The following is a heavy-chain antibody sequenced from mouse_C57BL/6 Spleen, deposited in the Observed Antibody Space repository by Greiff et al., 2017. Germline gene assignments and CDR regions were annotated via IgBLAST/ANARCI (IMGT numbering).Heavy chain of an antibody. Sequence: EVMLVESGGGLVKPGGSLKLSCAASGFTFSSYAMSWVRQTPEKRLEWVATISDGGSSTYYPANVKGRFTISRDNAKNNLYLQMSDLKSEDTAMYYCARDQGNWDGVHYYAMDYWGQGTSVTVAS. D-gene: IGHD4-1*01. CDR1: GFTFSSYA. J-gene: IGHJ4*01. V-gene: IGHV5-4*01. CDR3: ARDQGNWDGVHYYAMDY. CDR2: ISDGGSST.